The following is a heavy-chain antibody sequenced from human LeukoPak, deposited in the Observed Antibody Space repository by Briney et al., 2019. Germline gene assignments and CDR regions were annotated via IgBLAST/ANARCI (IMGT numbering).Heavy chain of an antibody. J-gene: IGHJ3*02. D-gene: IGHD3-16*01. CDR1: GYTFTSYG. CDR3: ARGEYGALVAFDI. Sequence: VKVSRKASGYTFTSYGISWARQAPGQGLEWMGWISAYNGNTNYAQKLQGRVTMTTDTSTSTAYMELRSLRSDDTAVYYCARGEYGALVAFDIWGQGTMVTVSS. CDR2: ISAYNGNT. V-gene: IGHV1-18*01.